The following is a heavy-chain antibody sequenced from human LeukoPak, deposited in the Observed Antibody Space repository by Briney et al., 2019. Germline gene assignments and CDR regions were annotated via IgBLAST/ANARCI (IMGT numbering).Heavy chain of an antibody. J-gene: IGHJ4*02. V-gene: IGHV3-33*06. CDR3: AKDAERGFDFSNSLQS. Sequence: GGSLRLSCTTSGFTFSHYAMHWVRQAPGKGLEWVAVIWNDGSDKYYGDSVKGRFTISRDNSKKSVYLQLSRLRVEDTAVYYCAKDAERGFDFSNSLQSWGQGTLVTVSS. D-gene: IGHD4-11*01. CDR2: IWNDGSDK. CDR1: GFTFSHYA.